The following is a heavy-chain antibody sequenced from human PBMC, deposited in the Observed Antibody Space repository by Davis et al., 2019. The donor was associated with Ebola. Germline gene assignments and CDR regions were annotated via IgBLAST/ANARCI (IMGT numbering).Heavy chain of an antibody. CDR1: GGTFSSYA. D-gene: IGHD1-1*01. J-gene: IGHJ3*02. Sequence: SVKVSCKASGGTFSSYAISWVRQAPGQGLEWMGRIIPILGIANYAQKFQGRVTITADKSTSTAYMELSSLRAEDTAVYYCARDRRYNWNAPNDAFDIWGQGTMVTVSS. CDR2: IIPILGIA. CDR3: ARDRRYNWNAPNDAFDI. V-gene: IGHV1-69*04.